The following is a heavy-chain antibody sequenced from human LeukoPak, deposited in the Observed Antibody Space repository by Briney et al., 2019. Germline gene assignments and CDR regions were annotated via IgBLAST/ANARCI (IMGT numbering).Heavy chain of an antibody. CDR3: ARDGRIVATIKGAFDI. CDR1: GYSISSGYY. J-gene: IGHJ3*02. Sequence: SETLSLTCTVSGYSISSGYYWGWIRQPPGKGLEWIGSIYHSGSTYYNPSLKSRVTISVDTSKNQFSLKLSSVTAADTAVYYCARDGRIVATIKGAFDIWGQGTMVTVSS. V-gene: IGHV4-38-2*02. D-gene: IGHD5-12*01. CDR2: IYHSGST.